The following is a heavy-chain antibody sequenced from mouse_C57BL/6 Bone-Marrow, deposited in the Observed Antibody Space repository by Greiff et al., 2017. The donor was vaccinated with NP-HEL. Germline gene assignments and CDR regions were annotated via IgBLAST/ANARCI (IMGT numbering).Heavy chain of an antibody. V-gene: IGHV5-17*01. CDR1: GFTFSDYG. CDR2: ISSGSSTI. D-gene: IGHD2-3*01. Sequence: EVQLVESGGGLVKPGASLKLSCAASGFTFSDYGMHWVRQAPEKGLEWVAYISSGSSTIYYADTVKGRFTISRDNANNTLFLQLTSLRSEDTAMYYCARGGYYTYFAYWGKGTMVTVSA. J-gene: IGHJ3*01. CDR3: ARGGYYTYFAY.